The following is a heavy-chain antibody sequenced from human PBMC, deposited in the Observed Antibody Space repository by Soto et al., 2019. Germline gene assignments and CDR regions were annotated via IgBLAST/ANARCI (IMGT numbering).Heavy chain of an antibody. J-gene: IGHJ3*02. V-gene: IGHV1-69*01. Sequence: QVQLVQSGAEVKKPGSSVKVSCKASGGTFSSYAISWVRQAPGQGLEWMGGIIPIFGTANYAQKFQGRVTITADESTSTAYMELSSLRSEDTAVYYCARAYSGVNPLWRIYDAFDIWGQGTMVTVSS. CDR1: GGTFSSYA. D-gene: IGHD2-21*01. CDR3: ARAYSGVNPLWRIYDAFDI. CDR2: IIPIFGTA.